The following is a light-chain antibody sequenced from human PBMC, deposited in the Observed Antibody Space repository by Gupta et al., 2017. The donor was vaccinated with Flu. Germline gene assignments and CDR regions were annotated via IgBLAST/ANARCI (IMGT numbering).Light chain of an antibody. Sequence: DIVMTQSPDSLAVSLGERATINCKSSQSVLYSSNNKNYLAWYQQKPGQPPKLLIYGASTRESGVPDRFSGSGSGTDFTLTISSLQAEDAAVYYCQQYYSTPRTFGQGTKVEIK. CDR3: QQYYSTPRT. V-gene: IGKV4-1*01. CDR1: QSVLYSSNNKNY. J-gene: IGKJ1*01. CDR2: GAS.